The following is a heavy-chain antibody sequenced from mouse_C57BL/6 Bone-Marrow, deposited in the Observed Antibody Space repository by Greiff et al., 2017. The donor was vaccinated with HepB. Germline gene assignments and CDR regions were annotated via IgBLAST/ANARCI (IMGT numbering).Heavy chain of an antibody. V-gene: IGHV5-17*01. J-gene: IGHJ3*01. CDR3: ARPMIRAWFAY. CDR1: GFTFSDYG. Sequence: EVKVEESGGGLVKPGGSLKLSCAASGFTFSDYGMHWVRQAPEKGLEWVAYISSGSSTIYYADTVKGRFTISRDNAKITLFLQMTSLRSEDTAMYYCARPMIRAWFAYWGQGTLVTVSA. CDR2: ISSGSSTI. D-gene: IGHD2-4*01.